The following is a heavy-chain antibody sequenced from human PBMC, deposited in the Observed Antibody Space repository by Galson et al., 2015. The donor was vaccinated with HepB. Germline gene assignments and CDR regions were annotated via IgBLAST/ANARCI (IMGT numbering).Heavy chain of an antibody. CDR1: GGSINSNSHF. CDR2: IDNSGST. V-gene: IGHV4-39*01. D-gene: IGHD3-22*01. Sequence: ETLSLTCTVSGGSINSNSHFWGWIRQPPGKGLEWIGSIDNSGSTFYKPSLRSRVTISKETSKNQFSLKLSSVTAADTAVYYCARHCSGYMCKPGHGRANNWFDPWGQGTLVTVSS. CDR3: ARHCSGYMCKPGHGRANNWFDP. J-gene: IGHJ5*02.